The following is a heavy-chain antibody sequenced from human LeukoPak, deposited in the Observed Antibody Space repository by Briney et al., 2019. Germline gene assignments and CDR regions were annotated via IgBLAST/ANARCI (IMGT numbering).Heavy chain of an antibody. CDR2: IKQDGGEK. CDR3: ARVGARQILEY. V-gene: IGHV3-7*01. J-gene: IGHJ4*02. Sequence: PGGSLRLSCAASGFTFSSYWISWVRQAPGKGLEWVANIKQDGGEKYYLDSVKGRFTVSRDNAKNSLYLQMNSLRAEDTAVYYCARVGARQILEYWGQGTLVTVSS. D-gene: IGHD4-17*01. CDR1: GFTFSSYW.